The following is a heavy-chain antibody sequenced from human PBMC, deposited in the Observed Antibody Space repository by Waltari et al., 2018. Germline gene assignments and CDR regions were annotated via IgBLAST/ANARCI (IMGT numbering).Heavy chain of an antibody. V-gene: IGHV4-61*09. CDR1: GGSISSGSYY. CDR2: IYTSGST. J-gene: IGHJ2*01. CDR3: AREEMATSFDL. Sequence: QVQLQESGPGLVKPSQTLSLTCTVSGGSISSGSYYWSWIRQPAGKGLEWIGYIYTSGSTNYNPSLKSRVTISVDTSKNQFSLKRSSVTAADTAVYYCAREEMATSFDLWGRGTLVTVSS. D-gene: IGHD5-12*01.